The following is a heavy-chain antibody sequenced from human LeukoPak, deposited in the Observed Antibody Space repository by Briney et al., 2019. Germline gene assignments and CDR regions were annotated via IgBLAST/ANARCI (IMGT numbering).Heavy chain of an antibody. V-gene: IGHV4-61*02. Sequence: SETLSLTCTVSGGSISSGSYYWIWIRQPAGKGLEWIGRIYTSGSTSYNPSLKNRVTISVDTSKNQFSLKLSSVTAADTAVYYCARVIPEAGFDPWGQGTLVTVSS. CDR1: GGSISSGSYY. CDR2: IYTSGST. J-gene: IGHJ5*02. D-gene: IGHD1-14*01. CDR3: ARVIPEAGFDP.